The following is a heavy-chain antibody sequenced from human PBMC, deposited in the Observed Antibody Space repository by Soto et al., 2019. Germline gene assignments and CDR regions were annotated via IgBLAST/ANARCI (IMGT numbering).Heavy chain of an antibody. CDR2: IIPIFGTA. V-gene: IGHV1-69*13. Sequence: SVKVSCKASGGTFSSYSISWVRQSPVRGLEWMGGIIPIFGTANYAQKFQGRVTITADESTSTAYMELSSLRSEDTAAYYCARALGYCSSTSCYGFGSIDYWGQGTLVTVSS. D-gene: IGHD2-2*01. J-gene: IGHJ4*02. CDR1: GGTFSSYS. CDR3: ARALGYCSSTSCYGFGSIDY.